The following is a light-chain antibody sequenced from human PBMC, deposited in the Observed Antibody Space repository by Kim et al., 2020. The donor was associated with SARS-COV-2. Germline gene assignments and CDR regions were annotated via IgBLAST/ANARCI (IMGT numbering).Light chain of an antibody. CDR3: SSYAGDNHLGVV. CDR1: SSDSGSYCF. Sequence: VTISCTGTSSDSGSYCFVSRYQQHPDKAPKLIMYEVTKRPSGVSDRFSGSKSANTASLTVSGLQAEDEANYYCSSYAGDNHLGVVFGGGTQLTVL. V-gene: IGLV2-8*01. CDR2: EVT. J-gene: IGLJ2*01.